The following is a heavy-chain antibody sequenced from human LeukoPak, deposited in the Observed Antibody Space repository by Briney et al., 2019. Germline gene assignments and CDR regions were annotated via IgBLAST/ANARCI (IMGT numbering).Heavy chain of an antibody. J-gene: IGHJ4*02. CDR1: GYSISSGYY. CDR3: ARDSYNYGSGSFDY. Sequence: SETLSLTCTVSGYSISSGYYWGWIRQPPGKGLEWIGYISYSGSTNYNPSLKSRVTISVDTSKNQFSLKLSSVTAADTAMYYCARDSYNYGSGSFDYWGQGTLVTVSS. V-gene: IGHV4-61*01. D-gene: IGHD5-18*01. CDR2: ISYSGST.